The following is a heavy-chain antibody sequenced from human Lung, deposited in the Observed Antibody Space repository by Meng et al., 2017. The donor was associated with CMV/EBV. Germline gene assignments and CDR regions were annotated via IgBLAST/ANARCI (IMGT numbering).Heavy chain of an antibody. V-gene: IGHV3-23*03. D-gene: IGHD6-19*01. Sequence: SCAASGFTFSSYAMSWVRQAPGKGLEWVSFIYSGDSSTSYADSVKGRFTISRDNSKNTLYLQMNSLRAEDTAVYYCAKVRSGWYYDYWAQGNLVTVSS. CDR2: IYSGDSST. CDR3: AKVRSGWYYDY. CDR1: GFTFSSYA. J-gene: IGHJ4*02.